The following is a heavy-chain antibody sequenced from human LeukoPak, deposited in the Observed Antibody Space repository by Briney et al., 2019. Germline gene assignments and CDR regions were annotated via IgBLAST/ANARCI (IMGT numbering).Heavy chain of an antibody. Sequence: GGSLRLSCAASGFTFSSYAMSWVRQAPGKGLEWVSAISGSGGSTDYADSVKGRFTISRDNSKNTLYLQMNSLRAEDTAVYYCAKLGKTENHYGSGRFSYYYYMDVWGKGTTVTISS. V-gene: IGHV3-23*01. CDR2: ISGSGGST. CDR1: GFTFSSYA. CDR3: AKLGKTENHYGSGRFSYYYYMDV. J-gene: IGHJ6*03. D-gene: IGHD3-10*01.